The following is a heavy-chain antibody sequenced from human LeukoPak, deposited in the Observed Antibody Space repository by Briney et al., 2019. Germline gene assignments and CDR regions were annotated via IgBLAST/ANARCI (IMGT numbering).Heavy chain of an antibody. Sequence: PGGSLRLSCAASGFTFSSYWMHWVRQAPGKGLVWVSRINSDGSSTSYADSVKGRFTTSRDNAKNTLYLQMNSLRAEDTAVYYCARENWSGYYPFDYWGQGTLVTVSS. CDR1: GFTFSSYW. J-gene: IGHJ4*02. CDR3: ARENWSGYYPFDY. D-gene: IGHD3-3*01. V-gene: IGHV3-74*01. CDR2: INSDGSST.